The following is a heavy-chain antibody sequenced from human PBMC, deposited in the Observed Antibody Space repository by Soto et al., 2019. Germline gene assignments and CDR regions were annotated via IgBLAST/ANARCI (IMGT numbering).Heavy chain of an antibody. V-gene: IGHV1-69*06. D-gene: IGHD2-21*02. Sequence: EQLVQSGAEVKKPGSSVKVSCKASGGAFSSKTISWVRQVPGQGLEWMGAIIPLYGTTNYAQKFQGRLTITADKSTSTAYMELSSLISEDTAVFYCARATVTALTDWGQGTQVTVSS. J-gene: IGHJ4*02. CDR2: IIPLYGTT. CDR3: ARATVTALTD. CDR1: GGAFSSKT.